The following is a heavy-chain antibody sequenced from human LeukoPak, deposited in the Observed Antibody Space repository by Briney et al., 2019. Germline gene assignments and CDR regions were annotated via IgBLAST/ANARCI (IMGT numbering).Heavy chain of an antibody. Sequence: ASVKVSCKASRYTFTSYAMHWVRQAPGQRLEWMGWINTSNGNTKFSQKFQGRVTITRDTSASTAYMELSSLRSEDTAVYYCAKYSSSWHFDYWGQGTLVTVSS. V-gene: IGHV1-3*04. J-gene: IGHJ4*02. CDR1: RYTFTSYA. CDR3: AKYSSSWHFDY. CDR2: INTSNGNT. D-gene: IGHD6-13*01.